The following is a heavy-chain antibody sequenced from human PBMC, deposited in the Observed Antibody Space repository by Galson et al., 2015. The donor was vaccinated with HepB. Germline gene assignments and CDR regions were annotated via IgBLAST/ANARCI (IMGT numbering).Heavy chain of an antibody. CDR2: MSHDGSHE. Sequence: SLRLSCAASGFTFSSFGMHWVRQAPGKGLEWVAVMSHDGSHEYYADSAKGRFTISRDNSKNTLFLQMNSLRPEDTAVYYCAKDLAHLFCYERSDYSYFYGMDAWGQGTTVTASS. D-gene: IGHD3-22*01. CDR1: GFTFSSFG. CDR3: AKDLAHLFCYERSDYSYFYGMDA. J-gene: IGHJ6*02. V-gene: IGHV3-30*18.